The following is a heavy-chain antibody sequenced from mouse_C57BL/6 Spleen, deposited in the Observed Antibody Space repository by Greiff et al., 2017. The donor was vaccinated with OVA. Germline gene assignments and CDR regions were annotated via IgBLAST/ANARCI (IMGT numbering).Heavy chain of an antibody. CDR2: IYPGDGDT. D-gene: IGHD1-1*01. CDR1: GYAFSSSW. Sequence: QVQLQQSGPELVKPGASVKISCKASGYAFSSSWMNWVKQRPGKGLEWIGRIYPGDGDTNYNGTFKGKATLTADKSSSTAYMQLSSLTSEDSAVYFCERLDNYYGSSYEVDYWGQGTSVTVSS. CDR3: ERLDNYYGSSYEVDY. V-gene: IGHV1-82*01. J-gene: IGHJ4*01.